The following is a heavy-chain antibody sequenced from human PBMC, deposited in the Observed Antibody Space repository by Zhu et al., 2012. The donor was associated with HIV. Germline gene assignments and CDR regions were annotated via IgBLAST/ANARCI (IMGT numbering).Heavy chain of an antibody. D-gene: IGHD4-17*01. Sequence: EVQLVESGGGLVQPGGSLRLPCAASGFTFSSYWMHWVRQAPGKGLVWVSRINADGSGTDYADSVKGRFTISRDNAKNTLYVQMNSLRAEDSGVYYCARDLYYGALDWGQGTLVTVSS. CDR1: GFTFSSYW. V-gene: IGHV3-74*01. CDR3: ARDLYYGALD. J-gene: IGHJ4*02. CDR2: INADGSGT.